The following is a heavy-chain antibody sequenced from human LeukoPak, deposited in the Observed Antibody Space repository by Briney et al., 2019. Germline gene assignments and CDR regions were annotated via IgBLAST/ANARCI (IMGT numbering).Heavy chain of an antibody. CDR1: GFTLSSYA. J-gene: IGHJ4*02. V-gene: IGHV3-21*01. CDR2: ISSSSSYI. CDR3: ATAKDFDY. Sequence: PGGSLRLSCAASGFTLSSYAMHWVRQAPGKGLEWVSSISSSSSYIYYADSVKGRFTISRDNTKNSLYLQMNSLRAEDTAVYYCATAKDFDYWGQGTLVTVSS.